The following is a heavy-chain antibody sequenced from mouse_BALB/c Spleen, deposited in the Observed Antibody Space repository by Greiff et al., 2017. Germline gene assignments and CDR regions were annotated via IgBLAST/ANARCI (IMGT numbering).Heavy chain of an antibody. CDR3: ARGDYYGSSDGY. CDR2: INPSTGYT. Sequence: VQLQQSGAELAKPGASVKMSCKASGYTFTSYWMHWVKQRPGQGLEWIGYINPSTGYTEYNQKFKDKATLTADKSSSTAYMQLSSLTSEDSAVYYCARGDYYGSSDGYWGKGTTRTVSS. V-gene: IGHV1-7*01. D-gene: IGHD1-1*01. CDR1: GYTFTSYW. J-gene: IGHJ2*01.